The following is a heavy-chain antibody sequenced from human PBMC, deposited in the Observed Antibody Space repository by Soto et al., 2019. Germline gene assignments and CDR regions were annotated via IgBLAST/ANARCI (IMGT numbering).Heavy chain of an antibody. CDR3: ARGGYYDSSGSRNYHYYGMDV. CDR2: ISPYNDDT. D-gene: IGHD3-22*01. J-gene: IGHJ6*02. CDR1: GYTFTSYG. V-gene: IGHV1-18*01. Sequence: QAQLVQSGVEVKKPGASVKVSCKASGYTFTSYGINWVRQAPGQGLEWLGWISPYNDDTKYAQKLQGRVTMTTDTSRRTAYMALRSLSSDDTAVYFCARGGYYDSSGSRNYHYYGMDVWGQGNTVTVSS.